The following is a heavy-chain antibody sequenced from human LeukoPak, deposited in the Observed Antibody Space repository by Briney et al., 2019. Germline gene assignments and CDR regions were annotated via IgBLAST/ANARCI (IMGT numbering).Heavy chain of an antibody. V-gene: IGHV5-51*01. J-gene: IGHJ5*02. CDR2: IYPGDSDT. CDR1: GYSFTSYW. D-gene: IGHD3-3*01. CDR3: ARLGIFGVVIGGWFDP. Sequence: GASLKISCKGSGYSFTSYWIGWVRRMPGKGLEWMGIIYPGDSDTRYSPSFQGQVTISADKSISTAYLQWSSLKASDTAMYYCARLGIFGVVIGGWFDPWGQGTLVTVSS.